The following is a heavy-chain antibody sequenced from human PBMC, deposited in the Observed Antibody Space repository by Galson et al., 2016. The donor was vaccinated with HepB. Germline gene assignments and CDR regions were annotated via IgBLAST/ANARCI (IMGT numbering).Heavy chain of an antibody. V-gene: IGHV4-31*03. Sequence: TLSLTCTVSGGSISSGGNYWSWIRQHPGKGLEWIGYIYHSGSTYYNPSLKSRVTISVDTSKNQFSLKLSSVTAADTAMYYCARGSGYCSSTSCYAGPFEYWGQGTLVTVSP. CDR3: ARGSGYCSSTSCYAGPFEY. CDR1: GGSISSGGNY. J-gene: IGHJ4*02. CDR2: IYHSGST. D-gene: IGHD2-2*01.